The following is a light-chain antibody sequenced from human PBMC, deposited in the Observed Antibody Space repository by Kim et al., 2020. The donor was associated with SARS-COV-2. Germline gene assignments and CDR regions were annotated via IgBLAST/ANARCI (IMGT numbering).Light chain of an antibody. V-gene: IGKV3-11*01. J-gene: IGKJ1*01. CDR1: QSVGNS. CDR2: DAS. Sequence: SPGETATRSCRASQSVGNSLAWYQQKPGQAPRLLIYDASNRATGIPARISGSGSGTDFTLTIRTLEPEDFAVYYCQQRSDWPEWSFGQGTKVDIK. CDR3: QQRSDWPEWS.